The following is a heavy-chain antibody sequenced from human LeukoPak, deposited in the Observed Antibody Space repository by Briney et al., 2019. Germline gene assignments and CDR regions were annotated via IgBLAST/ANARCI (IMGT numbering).Heavy chain of an antibody. V-gene: IGHV4-61*02. J-gene: IGHJ2*01. CDR2: IYTSGST. CDR3: ARDRPATENWYFDL. CDR1: GGSISSGSYY. D-gene: IGHD1-26*01. Sequence: SETLSLTCAVYGGSISSGSYYWNWIRQPAGKGLEWIGRIYTSGSTNYNPSLKSRVTISVDTSKNQFSLKLSSVTAADTAVYYCARDRPATENWYFDLWGRGTLVTVSS.